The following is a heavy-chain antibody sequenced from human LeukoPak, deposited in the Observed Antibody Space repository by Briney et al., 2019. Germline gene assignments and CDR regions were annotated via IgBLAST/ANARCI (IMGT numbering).Heavy chain of an antibody. D-gene: IGHD1-26*01. J-gene: IGHJ4*02. CDR2: IYHSGST. CDR3: ARDSGAAAAYFDY. Sequence: SGTLSLTCAVSGGSISSSNWWSWVRQPPGKGLEWIGEIYHSGSTNYNPSLKSRVTISVGKSKNQFSLKLSSVTAADTAVYYCARDSGAAAAYFDYWGQGTLVTVSS. CDR1: GGSISSSNW. V-gene: IGHV4-4*02.